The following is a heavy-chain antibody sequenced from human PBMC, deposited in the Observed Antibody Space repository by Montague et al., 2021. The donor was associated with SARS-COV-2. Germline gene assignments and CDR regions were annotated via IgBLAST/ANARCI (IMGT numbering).Heavy chain of an antibody. D-gene: IGHD4-23*01. CDR1: GGSFTGYY. Sequence: SETLSLTCTVSGGSFTGYYWSWLRRSPGKGLEWIAYIYDGGAVNYNPSLGSRVTISTDTSTNQLSLKVNSVTAADTAVYYCVRDHPYGGPRGAYDIWGQGQWSPSLQ. CDR3: VRDHPYGGPRGAYDI. CDR2: IYDGGAV. V-gene: IGHV4-59*01. J-gene: IGHJ3*02.